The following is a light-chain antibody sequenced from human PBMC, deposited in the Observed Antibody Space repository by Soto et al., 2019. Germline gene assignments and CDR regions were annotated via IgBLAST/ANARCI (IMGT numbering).Light chain of an antibody. V-gene: IGLV1-40*01. J-gene: IGLJ1*01. CDR1: SSNIGAGYD. Sequence: QCVLTHPPSVSVSPFQSVTISCTWISSNIGAGYDVHWYQQLPGTAPKLLIYGNSNRPSGVPDRFSGSKSGTSASLAITGLQAEDEADYYSKQYDSSMSGSGVFGNGTXVTVL. CDR3: KQYDSSMSGSGV. CDR2: GNS.